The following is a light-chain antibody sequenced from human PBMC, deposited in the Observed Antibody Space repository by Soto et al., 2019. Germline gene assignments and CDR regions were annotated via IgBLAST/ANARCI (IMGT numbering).Light chain of an antibody. CDR3: QQYDHLLS. J-gene: IGKJ4*01. Sequence: DIQMTQYPSSLSASVGDRVTITCQASQDITNYLNWYQQKPGKAPKLLIYDASNLETGVPSRFSGSGAGTDFTFTISILQPEDIATYYCQQYDHLLSFGGGTKVELK. CDR1: QDITNY. CDR2: DAS. V-gene: IGKV1-33*01.